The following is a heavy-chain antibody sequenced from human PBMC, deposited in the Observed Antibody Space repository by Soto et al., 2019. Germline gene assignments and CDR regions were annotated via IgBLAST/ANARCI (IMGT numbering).Heavy chain of an antibody. D-gene: IGHD1-26*01. CDR2: IYYSGSS. V-gene: IGHV4-31*03. CDR3: AREGGIVGATAADY. CDR1: GGSISSGGYY. Sequence: QVQLQESGPGLVKPSQTLSLTCTVSGGSISSGGYYWSWIRQHPGKGLEWIGYIYYSGSSYYNPSLKSRVTISGDPSKNQFALKLSSVTAADTGVYYCAREGGIVGATAADYWGQGTLVTVSS. J-gene: IGHJ4*02.